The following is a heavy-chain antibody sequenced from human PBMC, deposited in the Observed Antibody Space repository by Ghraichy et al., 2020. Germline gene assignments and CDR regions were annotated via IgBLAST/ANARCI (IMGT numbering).Heavy chain of an antibody. CDR3: ARLRHGDFYYYGLDV. CDR1: GGSISNHY. Sequence: GSLSLTCTVSGGSISNHYWSWIRQPAGKGLEWIGRIYTTGNTNYNPSLESRVTMSVDTSKNQFSLKLSSVTAADTAVYFCARLRHGDFYYYGLDVWGQGTTVTVSS. V-gene: IGHV4-4*07. CDR2: IYTTGNT. J-gene: IGHJ6*02. D-gene: IGHD4-17*01.